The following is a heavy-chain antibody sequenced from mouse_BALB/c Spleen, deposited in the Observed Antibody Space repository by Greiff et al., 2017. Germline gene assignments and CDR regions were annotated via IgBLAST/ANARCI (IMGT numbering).Heavy chain of an antibody. CDR2: IWGGGST. J-gene: IGHJ3*01. D-gene: IGHD1-1*01. V-gene: IGHV2-6-5*01. CDR1: GFSLTDYG. Sequence: VQRVESGPGLVAPSQSLSITCTVSGFSLTDYGVSWIRQPPGKGLEWLGVIWGGGSTYYNSALKSRLSISKDNSKSQVFLKMNSLQTDDTAMYYCAKQAYGSSYAFAYWGQGTLVTVSA. CDR3: AKQAYGSSYAFAY.